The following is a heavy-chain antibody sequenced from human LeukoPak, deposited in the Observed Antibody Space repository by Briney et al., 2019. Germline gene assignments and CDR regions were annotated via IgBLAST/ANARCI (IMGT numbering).Heavy chain of an antibody. J-gene: IGHJ4*02. CDR1: GFTFSSHC. Sequence: GGSLRLSCAASGFTFSSHCMSWVRQAPGKGLEWVANIKQDGSEKDYVDSVKGRFTISRDNAKNSLYLQMNSLRAEDTAVYYCARVLIEYISTPFDYWGQGTLVTASS. D-gene: IGHD6-6*01. CDR3: ARVLIEYISTPFDY. V-gene: IGHV3-7*05. CDR2: IKQDGSEK.